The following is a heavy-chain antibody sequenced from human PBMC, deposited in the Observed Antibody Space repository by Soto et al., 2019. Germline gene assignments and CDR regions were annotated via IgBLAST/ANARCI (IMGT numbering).Heavy chain of an antibody. CDR1: GFTFSSDS. V-gene: IGHV3-21*01. Sequence: GGSLRLSCAASGFTFSSDSMNWVRQAPGKGLEWVSSISSSGEDIHYADSVKGRFTISRDNAKNLLYLQMDSLRAEDTAVYYCARQSLLKSIPIYGYFYYAMDVWGQGTSVTVSS. CDR2: ISSSGEDI. CDR3: ARQSLLKSIPIYGYFYYAMDV. J-gene: IGHJ6*02. D-gene: IGHD3-3*01.